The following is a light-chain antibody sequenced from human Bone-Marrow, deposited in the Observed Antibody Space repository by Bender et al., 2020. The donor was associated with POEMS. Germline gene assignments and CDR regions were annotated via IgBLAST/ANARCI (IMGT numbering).Light chain of an antibody. Sequence: SYEVTQPPSVSVSPGQTASITCSGDDLGDKYVAWYQQKPGQSHVPVIYQDTKRPSGIPERFSGSNSGNTATLTISGTQAMDEADYYCQAWDTYSVIFGGGTKLTVL. CDR3: QAWDTYSVI. CDR1: DLGDKY. CDR2: QDT. V-gene: IGLV3-1*01. J-gene: IGLJ2*01.